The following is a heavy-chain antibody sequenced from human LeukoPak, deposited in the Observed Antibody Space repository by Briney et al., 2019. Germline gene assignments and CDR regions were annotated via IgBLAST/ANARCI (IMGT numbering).Heavy chain of an antibody. J-gene: IGHJ3*02. V-gene: IGHV3-21*01. CDR1: GFTFSSYS. Sequence: GGSLRLSCAASGFTFSSYSMNWVRQAPGKGLEWVSSISSSSSYIYYADSVKGRFTISRDNAKNSLYLQMNSLRAEDTAVYYCARRLSGYHKGDASDIWGQGTMVTVSS. CDR3: ARRLSGYHKGDASDI. D-gene: IGHD3-3*01. CDR2: ISSSSSYI.